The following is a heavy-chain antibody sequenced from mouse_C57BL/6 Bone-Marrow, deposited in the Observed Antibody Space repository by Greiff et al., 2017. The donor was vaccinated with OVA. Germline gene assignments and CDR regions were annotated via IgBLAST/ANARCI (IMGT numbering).Heavy chain of an antibody. CDR1: GFTFSDYG. Sequence: EVKLMESGGGLVKPGGSLKLSCAASGFTFSDYGMHWVRQAPEKGLEWVAYISRGSSTIYYADTVKGRFTISRDNAKNTLFLQMTSLRSEDTAMYYGARGYGNDFFAYWGQGTLVTVSA. J-gene: IGHJ3*01. CDR2: ISRGSSTI. V-gene: IGHV5-17*01. CDR3: ARGYGNDFFAY. D-gene: IGHD2-2*01.